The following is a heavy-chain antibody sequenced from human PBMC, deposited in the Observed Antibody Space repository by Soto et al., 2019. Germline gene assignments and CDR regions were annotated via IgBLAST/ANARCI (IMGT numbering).Heavy chain of an antibody. V-gene: IGHV1-58*01. CDR1: GFTFSSSA. CDR2: IDVGSANA. Sequence: SVKVSCKTSGFTFSSSAVHWVRQARGHRLQWIGWIDVGSANANYAHMLQERVTISRDMSTSTAYMELSSLRAEDTAIYYCARGAGYCSGGYCYSPLDVWGQGTTVNRLL. J-gene: IGHJ6*02. D-gene: IGHD2-15*01. CDR3: ARGAGYCSGGYCYSPLDV.